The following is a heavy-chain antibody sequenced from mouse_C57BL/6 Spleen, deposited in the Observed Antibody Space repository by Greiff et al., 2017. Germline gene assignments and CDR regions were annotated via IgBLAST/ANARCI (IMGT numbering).Heavy chain of an antibody. CDR2: IHPNSGST. D-gene: IGHD2-12*01. CDR1: GYTFTSYW. Sequence: QVHVKQPGAELVKPGASVKLSCKASGYTFTSYWMHWVKQRPGQGLEWIGMIHPNSGSTNYNEKFKSKATLTVDKSSSTAYMQLSSLTSEDSAVYYCARGLLYDAMDYWGQGTSVTVSS. CDR3: ARGLLYDAMDY. J-gene: IGHJ4*01. V-gene: IGHV1-64*01.